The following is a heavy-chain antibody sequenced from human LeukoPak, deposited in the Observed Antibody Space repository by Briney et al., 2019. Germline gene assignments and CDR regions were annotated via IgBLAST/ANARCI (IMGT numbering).Heavy chain of an antibody. CDR2: IYGGGST. CDR3: ARDQGSSSLALDY. CDR1: GITVNNNY. V-gene: IGHV3-66*01. D-gene: IGHD6-6*01. J-gene: IGHJ4*02. Sequence: RGGSLRLSCAASGITVNNNYMSWVRQAPGKGLEWVSLIYGGGSTYYADSVKGRFTISRDNSKNTLYLQMNSLRAEDTAVYYCARDQGSSSLALDYWGQGTLVTVSS.